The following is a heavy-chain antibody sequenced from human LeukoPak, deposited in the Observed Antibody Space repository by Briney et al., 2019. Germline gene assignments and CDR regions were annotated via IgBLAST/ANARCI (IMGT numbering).Heavy chain of an antibody. Sequence: SQTLSLTCAVAGGSISSGGYSWSWIRQPPGKGLEWTGFIYHSGNIYYNPSLRGRVTISEDRSKNQFSLNLSSVTAADTAVYYCARVFTDAFDIWGQGTMVTVSS. CDR1: GGSISSGGYS. J-gene: IGHJ3*02. CDR3: ARVFTDAFDI. D-gene: IGHD2-21*01. CDR2: IYHSGNI. V-gene: IGHV4-30-2*01.